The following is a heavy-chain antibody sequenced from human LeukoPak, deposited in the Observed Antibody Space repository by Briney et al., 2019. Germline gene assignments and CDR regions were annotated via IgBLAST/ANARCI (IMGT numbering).Heavy chain of an antibody. CDR1: GGSISSGSDY. D-gene: IGHD2-21*01. V-gene: IGHV4-61*02. J-gene: IGHJ4*02. Sequence: SETLSLTCTVSGGSISSGSDYWSWIRQPAGKGLVWIGRIYTSGSTNYNPSLKCRVTTSVDTSKNQFSLKLSSVTAADTAVYYCARTPYYGGNIHFDYWGQGTLVTVSS. CDR2: IYTSGST. CDR3: ARTPYYGGNIHFDY.